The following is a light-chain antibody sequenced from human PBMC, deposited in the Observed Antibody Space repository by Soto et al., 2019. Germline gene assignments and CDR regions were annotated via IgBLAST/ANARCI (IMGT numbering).Light chain of an antibody. CDR3: QQYNNWPPLT. V-gene: IGKV3D-20*02. CDR1: QSISSNY. Sequence: EIVLTPSPATLSLSPGERAILSCRASQSISSNYLAWYQQKPGQAPRLLIYDASSRATGIPDRFSGSGSGTDFTLTISRLEPEDFAVYYGQQYNNWPPLTFGQGTRLEIK. J-gene: IGKJ5*01. CDR2: DAS.